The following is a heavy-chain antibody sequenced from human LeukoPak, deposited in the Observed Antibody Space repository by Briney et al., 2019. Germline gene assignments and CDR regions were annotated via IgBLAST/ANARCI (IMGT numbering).Heavy chain of an antibody. CDR1: GFTFSDHW. V-gene: IGHV3-7*01. J-gene: IGHJ4*02. CDR2: IKKDGSEK. Sequence: GGSLRLSCAASGFTFSDHWMSWVRQVPGKGLEWVADIKKDGSEKNEVDSAKGRFTISRDNAKKSLYLEMNSLRAEDTAVYCCVRGPSYGARCDYLDHWGQGALVTVSS. CDR3: VRGPSYGARCDYLDH. D-gene: IGHD4/OR15-4a*01.